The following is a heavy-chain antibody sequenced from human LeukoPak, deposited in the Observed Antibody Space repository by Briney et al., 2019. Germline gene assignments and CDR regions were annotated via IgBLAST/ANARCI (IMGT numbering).Heavy chain of an antibody. CDR1: GYTFTIYG. CDR3: ARRVTIFGVVPHGYWFDP. J-gene: IGHJ5*02. Sequence: SVRVSYKASGYTFTIYGISWVRQAPGEGLEWMGGIIPIFGTANYAQKFQGRVTITTDESTSTAYMELSSLRSEDTAVYYCARRVTIFGVVPHGYWFDPWGQGTLVTVSS. V-gene: IGHV1-69*05. CDR2: IIPIFGTA. D-gene: IGHD3-3*01.